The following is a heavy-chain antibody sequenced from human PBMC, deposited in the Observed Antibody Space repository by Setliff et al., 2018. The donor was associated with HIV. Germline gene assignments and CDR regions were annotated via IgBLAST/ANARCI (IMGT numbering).Heavy chain of an antibody. V-gene: IGHV1-3*01. D-gene: IGHD3-16*01. CDR2: FYPGTGGT. Sequence: ASVKVSCKTSGYTFNDFVIHWVRQAPGQRPEYMGWFYPGTGGTGYSPRFQGRLTSSRDTSATTAHVEVNSLTSEDTAVYYCARAAPGGGNDYFGYWGQGALVTVSS. CDR3: ARAAPGGGNDYFGY. CDR1: GYTFNDFV. J-gene: IGHJ4*02.